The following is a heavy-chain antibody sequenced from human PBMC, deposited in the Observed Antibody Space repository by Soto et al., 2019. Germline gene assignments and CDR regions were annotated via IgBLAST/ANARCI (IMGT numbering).Heavy chain of an antibody. CDR2: IDPSDSYT. D-gene: IGHD6-13*01. CDR3: ARLGLETGYSSSWFDN. CDR1: GYSFTSYW. V-gene: IGHV5-10-1*01. Sequence: RGESLKISCKASGYSFTSYWITWVRQMPGKGLEWMGKIDPSDSYTDYSPSFQGHVTISADKSISTGYLQWNSLKASDTAMYYCARLGLETGYSSSWFDNWGQGTLVTVSS. J-gene: IGHJ5*02.